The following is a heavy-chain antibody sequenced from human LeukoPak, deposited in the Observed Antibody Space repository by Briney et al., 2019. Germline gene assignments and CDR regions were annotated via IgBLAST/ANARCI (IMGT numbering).Heavy chain of an antibody. CDR2: INPNSGGT. CDR3: ARGKTMVYCGGDCYRFDN. Sequence: ASVKVSCKASGYTFSGYYMHWVRHAPGQGLEWVGWINPNSGGTNYAQKFQGRVTMTRDTSISTAYMELSRLLSGDTAVYYCARGKTMVYCGGDCYRFDNWGQGTLVTVSP. D-gene: IGHD2-21*02. V-gene: IGHV1-2*02. CDR1: GYTFSGYY. J-gene: IGHJ4*02.